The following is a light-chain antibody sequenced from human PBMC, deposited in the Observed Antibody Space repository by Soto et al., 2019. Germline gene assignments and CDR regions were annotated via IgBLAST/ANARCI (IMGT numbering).Light chain of an antibody. Sequence: QSVLAQPPSASGSPGQSVTISCTGTSSDVGAYDYVSWYQQHPGKAPKLMIYEINKRPSGVPDRFSGSKSGNTASLTVSGLQAEDEADYYCSSFAGSNNLPYVFGTGTKVTVL. J-gene: IGLJ1*01. CDR2: EIN. CDR3: SSFAGSNNLPYV. CDR1: SSDVGAYDY. V-gene: IGLV2-8*01.